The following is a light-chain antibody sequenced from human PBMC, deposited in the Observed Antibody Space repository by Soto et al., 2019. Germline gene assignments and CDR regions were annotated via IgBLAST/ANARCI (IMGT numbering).Light chain of an antibody. V-gene: IGKV3D-20*02. CDR1: QSVRSNF. CDR3: QQRFNWPRFT. J-gene: IGKJ2*01. Sequence: EIVLTQSPGTLSLSPGERATLSCRASQSVRSNFLAWYQQRPGQAPRLLIYGASSRATDIPARFSGGGSGTDFTLTISSLEPEDFAVYYCQQRFNWPRFTFGQGTKLEIK. CDR2: GAS.